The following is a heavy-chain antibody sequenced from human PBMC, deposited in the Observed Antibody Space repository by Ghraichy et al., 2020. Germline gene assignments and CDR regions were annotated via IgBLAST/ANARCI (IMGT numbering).Heavy chain of an antibody. J-gene: IGHJ4*02. CDR2: IYSGGST. CDR1: GFTVSSNN. CDR3: ASGESIAWGLGYFDY. V-gene: IGHV3-53*01. Sequence: GESLNISCAASGFTVSSNNMIWVRQAPGKGLEWVSVIYSGGSTYYADSVKGRFTIPRDNSNNTLYLQMNSLRAEDTAVYYCASGESIAWGLGYFDYWGQGTLVTVSS. D-gene: IGHD6-6*01.